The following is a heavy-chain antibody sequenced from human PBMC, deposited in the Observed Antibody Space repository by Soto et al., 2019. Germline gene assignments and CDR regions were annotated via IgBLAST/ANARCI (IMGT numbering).Heavy chain of an antibody. Sequence: QVQLVQSGAEEKKPGASVKVSCKAYGYTFTSYAMHWVRQAPGQRLEWMGWINAGNGNTKYSQKFQGRVTITRDTSASTAYMELSSLRSEDTAVYYCARSIVVVTALDYWGQGTLVTVSS. CDR2: INAGNGNT. D-gene: IGHD2-21*02. CDR1: GYTFTSYA. CDR3: ARSIVVVTALDY. J-gene: IGHJ4*02. V-gene: IGHV1-3*05.